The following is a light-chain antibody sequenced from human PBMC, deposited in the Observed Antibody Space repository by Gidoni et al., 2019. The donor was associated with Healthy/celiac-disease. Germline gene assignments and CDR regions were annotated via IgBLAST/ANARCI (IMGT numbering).Light chain of an antibody. V-gene: IGKV3-11*01. J-gene: IGKJ2*01. CDR3: QQRSNWPGYT. CDR1: QSVSSY. CDR2: DAS. Sequence: EIVLTQSPATLSLSPGERATLSCRASQSVSSYLAWYQQKHGQAPRILIYDASNRATGIPARFSGSGSGTDFTLTISSLEPEDFAVYYCQQRSNWPGYTFGQGTKLEIK.